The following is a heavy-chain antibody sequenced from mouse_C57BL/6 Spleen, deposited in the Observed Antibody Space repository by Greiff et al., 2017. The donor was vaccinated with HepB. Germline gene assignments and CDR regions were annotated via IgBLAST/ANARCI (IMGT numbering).Heavy chain of an antibody. D-gene: IGHD1-1*01. CDR1: GYTFTSYW. CDR3: ARWHLTTVVATDWYFDV. CDR2: IYPGSGST. V-gene: IGHV1-55*01. J-gene: IGHJ1*03. Sequence: QVQLQQPGAELVKPGASVKMSCKASGYTFTSYWITWVKQRPGQGLEWIGDIYPGSGSTNYNEKFKSKATLTVATSSSTAYMQLSSLTSEDSAVYYCARWHLTTVVATDWYFDVWGTGTTVTVSS.